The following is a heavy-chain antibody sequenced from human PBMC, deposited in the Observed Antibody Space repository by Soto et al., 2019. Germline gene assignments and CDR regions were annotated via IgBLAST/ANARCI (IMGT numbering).Heavy chain of an antibody. Sequence: SQSLSLTCAISGDSVSSNSAPWNWIKQSPSRGLEWLGRTYYRSKWYNDYAVSVKSRITINPDTSKNQFSLQLNSVTPEDTAVYYCAREGVGAAAGLPNLNDALDIWGQGTMVTVSS. J-gene: IGHJ3*02. CDR1: GDSVSSNSAP. CDR3: AREGVGAAAGLPNLNDALDI. CDR2: TYYRSKWYN. V-gene: IGHV6-1*01. D-gene: IGHD6-13*01.